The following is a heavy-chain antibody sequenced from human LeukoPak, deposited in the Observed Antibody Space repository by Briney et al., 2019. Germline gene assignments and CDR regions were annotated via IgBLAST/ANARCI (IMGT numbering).Heavy chain of an antibody. Sequence: GGSLRLSCAASGFTFSSYAMIWVRQAPGKGLEWVSTIGGGGESTFYADPVKDRFTISRDNSKNTVYLQMNSLRAEDTAVYYCAKVLSGSQDYWGQGTLVTVFS. V-gene: IGHV3-23*01. D-gene: IGHD1-26*01. J-gene: IGHJ4*02. CDR1: GFTFSSYA. CDR2: IGGGGEST. CDR3: AKVLSGSQDY.